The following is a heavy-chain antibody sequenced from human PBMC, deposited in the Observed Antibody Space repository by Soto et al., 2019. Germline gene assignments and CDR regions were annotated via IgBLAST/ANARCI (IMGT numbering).Heavy chain of an antibody. CDR3: ARGPRITIFGVVISKDAFDI. V-gene: IGHV1-2*04. D-gene: IGHD3-3*01. J-gene: IGHJ3*02. Sequence: GASVKVSCKASGYTFTGYYMHWVRQAPGQGLEWMGWINPNSGGTNYAQKFQGWVTMTRDTSISTAYMELSRLRSDDTAVYYCARGPRITIFGVVISKDAFDIWGQGTMVTV. CDR1: GYTFTGYY. CDR2: INPNSGGT.